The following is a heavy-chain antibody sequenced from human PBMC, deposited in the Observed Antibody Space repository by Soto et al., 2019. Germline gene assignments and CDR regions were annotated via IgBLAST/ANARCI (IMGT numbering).Heavy chain of an antibody. CDR2: ISASNGNR. CDR3: VRDPERNDY. J-gene: IGHJ4*02. Sequence: QVQLVQSGAEVKKPGASVKVSCKASGYDFSSYGISWVRQAPGQGLEWMGWISASNGNRDYAQQFQGRVTMTSDTSWTTAYMVLRSLRSDDTAVYYCVRDPERNDYWGQGTLVNVSS. V-gene: IGHV1-18*04. CDR1: GYDFSSYG.